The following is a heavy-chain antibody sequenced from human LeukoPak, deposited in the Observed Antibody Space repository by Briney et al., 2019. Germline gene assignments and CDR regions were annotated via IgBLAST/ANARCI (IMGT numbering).Heavy chain of an antibody. CDR2: ISSAGSYK. CDR1: GFTFSTYT. D-gene: IGHD3-22*01. Sequence: GGSLRLSCAASGFTFSTYTMNWVRQAPGAGLGWVSSISSAGSYKYYADSVRGRFTISRDNAKNSLSLQMISLRAEDTAVYYCARGDYGTSGYYDFWGRGTLVSVSS. V-gene: IGHV3-21*01. CDR3: ARGDYGTSGYYDF. J-gene: IGHJ4*02.